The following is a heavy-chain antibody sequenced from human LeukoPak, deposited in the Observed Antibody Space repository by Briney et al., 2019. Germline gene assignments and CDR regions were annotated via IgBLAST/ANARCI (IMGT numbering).Heavy chain of an antibody. CDR3: ARVAEAAAFDS. CDR1: GFTFSSYG. D-gene: IGHD6-13*01. J-gene: IGHJ4*02. Sequence: GGSLRLSCAASGFTFSSYGMHWVRQAPGKGLEWVAVISYDGSNKYYADSVKGRFTISRDNAKNSLYLQMNSLRAEDTAVHYCARVAEAAAFDSWGQGTLVTVSS. V-gene: IGHV3-30*03. CDR2: ISYDGSNK.